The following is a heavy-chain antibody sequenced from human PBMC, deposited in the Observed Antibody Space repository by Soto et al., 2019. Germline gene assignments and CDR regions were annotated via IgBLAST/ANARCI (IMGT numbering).Heavy chain of an antibody. CDR1: GGSISSGDYY. V-gene: IGHV4-30-4*01. CDR3: ATSSSWRRELDY. D-gene: IGHD6-13*01. J-gene: IGHJ4*02. Sequence: PSETLSLTCTVSGGSISSGDYYWSWIRQPPGKGLEWIGHIYYSGSTYYNPSLKSRVTISVDTSKNQFSLKLSSVTAADTAVYYCATSSSWRRELDYWGQGTLVTVSS. CDR2: IYYSGST.